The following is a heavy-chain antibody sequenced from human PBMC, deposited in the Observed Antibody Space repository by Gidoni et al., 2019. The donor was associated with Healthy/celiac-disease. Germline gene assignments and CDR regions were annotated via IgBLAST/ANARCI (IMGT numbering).Heavy chain of an antibody. CDR2: ISGSGGST. Sequence: EVQLLESGGGLVQPGGSLRLSCAASGFTFSSYAMSWVRQAPGKGLEWVSAISGSGGSTYYADSVKGRFTISRDNSKNTLYLQMNSLRAEDTAVYYCAKDLGEEWELLKGAFDIWGQGTMVTVSS. CDR1: GFTFSSYA. D-gene: IGHD1-26*01. J-gene: IGHJ3*02. V-gene: IGHV3-23*01. CDR3: AKDLGEEWELLKGAFDI.